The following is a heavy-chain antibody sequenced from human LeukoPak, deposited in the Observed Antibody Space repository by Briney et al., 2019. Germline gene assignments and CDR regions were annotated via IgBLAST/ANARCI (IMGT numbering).Heavy chain of an antibody. D-gene: IGHD2-2*03. CDR1: GFTFSSYS. Sequence: PGGSLRLSCAASGFTFSSYSMNWVRQAPGKGLEWVSSISSSSSSYIYYADSVKGRFTISRDNAKNSLYLQMNSLRAEDTAVYYCARGGYCSSTSCYLDYNWFDPWGQGTLVTVSS. CDR2: ISSSSSSYI. J-gene: IGHJ5*02. CDR3: ARGGYCSSTSCYLDYNWFDP. V-gene: IGHV3-21*01.